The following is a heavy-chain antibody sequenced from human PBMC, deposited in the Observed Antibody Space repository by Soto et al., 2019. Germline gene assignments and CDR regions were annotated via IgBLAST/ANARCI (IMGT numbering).Heavy chain of an antibody. Sequence: EVQLVESGGGLVQPGRSLRLSCAASGFTFDDYAMHWVRQAPGKGLEWVSGISGNSGSIGYADSVKGRFTISRDNAKNSLYLQMNSLRAEDTALYYCAKDLFLTGYHKAIDYWGQGTLVTVSS. D-gene: IGHD3-9*01. CDR1: GFTFDDYA. J-gene: IGHJ4*02. CDR2: ISGNSGSI. CDR3: AKDLFLTGYHKAIDY. V-gene: IGHV3-9*01.